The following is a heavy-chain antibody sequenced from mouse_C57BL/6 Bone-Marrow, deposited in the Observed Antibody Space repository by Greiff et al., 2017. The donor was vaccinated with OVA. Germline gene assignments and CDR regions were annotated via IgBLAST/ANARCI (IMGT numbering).Heavy chain of an antibody. CDR1: GYTFTDYE. J-gene: IGHJ2*01. Sequence: QVTLKESGAELVRPGASVTLSCKASGYTFTDYEMHWVKQTPVHGLEWIGAIDPETGGTAYNQKFKGKAILTADKSSSTAYMELRSLTSEDSAVYYCTRRYLLWDYWGQGTTLTVSS. V-gene: IGHV1-15*01. D-gene: IGHD2-1*01. CDR2: IDPETGGT. CDR3: TRRYLLWDY.